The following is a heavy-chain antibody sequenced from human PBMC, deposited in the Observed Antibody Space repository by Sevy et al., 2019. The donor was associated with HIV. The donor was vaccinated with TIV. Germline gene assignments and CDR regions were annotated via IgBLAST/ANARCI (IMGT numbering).Heavy chain of an antibody. D-gene: IGHD3-9*01. CDR3: ARDGGTLTVPCSFDI. CDR1: GDSITSGAFS. CDR2: IYHTGNT. Sequence: SETLSLTCSVSGDSITSGAFSWNWIRQPPGKGLEWIGYIYHTGNTYYSPSLKSRVTISVDRSKNQFSLNLTSVTAAETAVYYCARDGGTLTVPCSFDIWGKGTLVTVSS. V-gene: IGHV4-30-2*01. J-gene: IGHJ3*02.